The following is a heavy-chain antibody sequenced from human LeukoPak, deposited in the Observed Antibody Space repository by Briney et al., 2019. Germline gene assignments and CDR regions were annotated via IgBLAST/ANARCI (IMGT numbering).Heavy chain of an antibody. Sequence: ASGKVSCKSSGYTFTSYDINWVRQATGQGLEWMGWMNPNSGNTGYAQKFQGRVTMTRNTSISTAYMELSSLRSEDTAVYYCARAHDCSGGSCFPLAYWGQGTLVTVSS. J-gene: IGHJ4*02. V-gene: IGHV1-8*01. CDR3: ARAHDCSGGSCFPLAY. CDR2: MNPNSGNT. D-gene: IGHD2-15*01. CDR1: GYTFTSYD.